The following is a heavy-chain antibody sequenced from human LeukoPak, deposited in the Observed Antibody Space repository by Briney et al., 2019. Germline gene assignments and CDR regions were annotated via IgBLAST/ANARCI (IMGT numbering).Heavy chain of an antibody. D-gene: IGHD1-1*01. V-gene: IGHV4-59*01. Sequence: PSETLSLTCTVSGGYISSYYWSWIRQPPGEGLEWIGYVYYTGSTNYNPSLKSRVSISVDTSKNQFSLKLRSVTAADTAVYFCARGRVSSSTWYITYYYYFYMDVWGKGTTVTVSS. CDR2: VYYTGST. J-gene: IGHJ6*03. CDR3: ARGRVSSSTWYITYYYYFYMDV. CDR1: GGYISSYY.